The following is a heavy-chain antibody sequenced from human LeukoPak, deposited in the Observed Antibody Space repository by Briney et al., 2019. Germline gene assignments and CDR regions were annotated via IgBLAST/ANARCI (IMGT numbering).Heavy chain of an antibody. CDR3: ARGDTAMVTPDY. J-gene: IGHJ4*02. Sequence: GGSLRLSCAASGFTFSSYAMSWVRQAPGKGLEWVSSISTSGGVTYYADSVKGRFTISRDNAKNSLYLQMNSLRAEDTAVYYCARGDTAMVTPDYWGQGTLVTVSS. CDR1: GFTFSSYA. V-gene: IGHV3-23*01. CDR2: ISTSGGVT. D-gene: IGHD5-18*01.